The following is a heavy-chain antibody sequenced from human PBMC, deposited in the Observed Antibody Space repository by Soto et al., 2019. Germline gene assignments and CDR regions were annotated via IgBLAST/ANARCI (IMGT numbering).Heavy chain of an antibody. J-gene: IGHJ4*02. CDR2: MNPNSGNT. CDR3: ARGRSRRSLSGDSVSYYFDY. V-gene: IGHV1-8*01. CDR1: GYTFTSYD. D-gene: IGHD4-17*01. Sequence: QVQLVQSGAEVKKPGASVKVSCKASGYTFTSYDINWVRQATGQGLEWMGWMNPNSGNTGYAQKFQGRVTMTRNTSISTAYMELSSLRSEDTAVYYCARGRSRRSLSGDSVSYYFDYWGQGTLVTVSS.